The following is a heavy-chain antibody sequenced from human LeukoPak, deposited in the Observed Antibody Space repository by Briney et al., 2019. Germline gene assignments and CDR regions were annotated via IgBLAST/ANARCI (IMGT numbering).Heavy chain of an antibody. J-gene: IGHJ4*02. Sequence: ASVKVSCKASGYTFTTSGISWVRQAPGQGLEWMGWIRSYNGNTNYAEKFQGRVTMTTDTSTSTAYLELRSLTSDDTAVYYCARVISSGWFYHDYWGQGTLVTVSS. CDR2: IRSYNGNT. CDR1: GYTFTTSG. V-gene: IGHV1-18*01. CDR3: ARVISSGWFYHDY. D-gene: IGHD6-19*01.